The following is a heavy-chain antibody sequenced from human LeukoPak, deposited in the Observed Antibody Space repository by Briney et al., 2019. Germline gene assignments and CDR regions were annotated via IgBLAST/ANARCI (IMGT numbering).Heavy chain of an antibody. CDR1: GFTFSTCP. CDR2: TDSNGGRT. V-gene: IGHV3-64*02. CDR3: AKDLAGYDHYFDY. D-gene: IGHD1-14*01. J-gene: IGHJ4*02. Sequence: PGGSLRLSCVAFGFTFSTCPMHWVRQAPGKGLELVSSTDSNGGRTYYADSMKGRFTMSRDNSKNTVYLQMNSLRAEDTAVYYCAKDLAGYDHYFDYWGQGTLVTVSS.